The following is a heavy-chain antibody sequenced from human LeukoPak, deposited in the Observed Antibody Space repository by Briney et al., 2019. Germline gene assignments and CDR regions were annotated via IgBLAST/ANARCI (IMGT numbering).Heavy chain of an antibody. CDR2: IIPIFGTA. J-gene: IGHJ4*02. CDR3: ASSRVGATTHGYFDY. Sequence: PRASVKVSCKASGGTFSSYAISWVRQAPGQGLEWMGGIIPIFGTANYAQKFQGRVTITADKSTSTAYMELSSLRSEDTAAYYCASSRVGATTHGYFDYWGQGTLVTVSS. D-gene: IGHD1-26*01. CDR1: GGTFSSYA. V-gene: IGHV1-69*06.